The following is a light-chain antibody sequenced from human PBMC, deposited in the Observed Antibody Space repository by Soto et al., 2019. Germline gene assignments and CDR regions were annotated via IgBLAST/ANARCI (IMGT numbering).Light chain of an antibody. Sequence: DIQMTQSPSSLSASIGDRVTITCRASQGISNYLAWYQQKPGKVPKLLIYAASTLQSGVPSRFSGSGSGTDFTLTISSLQPEDVATYYCQKYNSAPRLTFGGGTKVEIK. CDR2: AAS. J-gene: IGKJ4*01. V-gene: IGKV1-27*01. CDR1: QGISNY. CDR3: QKYNSAPRLT.